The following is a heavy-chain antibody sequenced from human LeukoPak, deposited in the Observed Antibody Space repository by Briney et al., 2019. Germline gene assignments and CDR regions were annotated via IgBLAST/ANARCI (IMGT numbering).Heavy chain of an antibody. V-gene: IGHV3-30-3*01. CDR3: ARGRGGDGYNWLCYFDY. D-gene: IGHD5-24*01. Sequence: GGSLRLSCAASGFTFSSYAMHWVRQAPGKALEWVAVISYDGSNKYYADSVKGRLTISRDNSKNTLYLQMNSLRSEDTAVYYCARGRGGDGYNWLCYFDYWGQGTLVTVSS. CDR1: GFTFSSYA. J-gene: IGHJ4*02. CDR2: ISYDGSNK.